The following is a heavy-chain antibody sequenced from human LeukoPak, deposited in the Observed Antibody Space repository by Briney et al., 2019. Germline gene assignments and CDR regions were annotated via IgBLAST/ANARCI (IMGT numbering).Heavy chain of an antibody. CDR3: ARMGSGYSWYFDL. V-gene: IGHV3-53*01. CDR1: GFTVSSNY. Sequence: PGGSLRLSCAASGFTVSSNYMSWVRQAPGKGLEWVSVIYSGGSTYYADSVKGRFTISRDNSKNTLYLQMNSLRAEDTAVYYCARMGSGYSWYFDLWGRGTLVTVSS. CDR2: IYSGGST. J-gene: IGHJ2*01. D-gene: IGHD3-22*01.